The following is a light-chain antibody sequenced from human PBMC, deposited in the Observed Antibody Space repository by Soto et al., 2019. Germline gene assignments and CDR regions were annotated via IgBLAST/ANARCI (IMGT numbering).Light chain of an antibody. CDR2: GAS. Sequence: ETVMTQSPDTLSVSPGESATLSCRASQDVGTNLAWFHQKPGQTPRLVLYGASKRATGIPARFSGSGSGRHFTLTISSLQSEDFGVYYCQHYNNWPPYSFGQGTKVEIK. CDR3: QHYNNWPPYS. V-gene: IGKV3-15*01. CDR1: QDVGTN. J-gene: IGKJ2*03.